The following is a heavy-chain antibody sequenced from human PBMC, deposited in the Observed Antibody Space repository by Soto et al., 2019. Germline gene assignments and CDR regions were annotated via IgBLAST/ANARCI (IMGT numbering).Heavy chain of an antibody. CDR3: ARAHHAYYYDSSGFPDAFDI. Sequence: QVQLQESSPGLVKPSQTLSLTCTVSGGSISSGGYYWSWIRQHPGKGLEWIGYIYYSGSTYYNPSLKSRVTISVDTSKNQFSLKLSSVTAADTAVYYCARAHHAYYYDSSGFPDAFDIWGQGTMVTVSS. J-gene: IGHJ3*02. V-gene: IGHV4-31*03. CDR1: GGSISSGGYY. CDR2: IYYSGST. D-gene: IGHD3-22*01.